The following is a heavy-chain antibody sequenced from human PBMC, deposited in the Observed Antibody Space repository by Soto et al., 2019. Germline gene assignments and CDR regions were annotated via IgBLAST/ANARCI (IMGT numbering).Heavy chain of an antibody. Sequence: ASVKVSCKASGGTFSSYAISCVRQAPGQGLEWMGGIIPIFGTANYAQKFQGRVTITADKSTSTAYMELSSLRSEDTAVYYCARAPEYYDILTGYSPIYYYYGMDVWGQGTTVTVSS. CDR2: IIPIFGTA. CDR3: ARAPEYYDILTGYSPIYYYYGMDV. CDR1: GGTFSSYA. J-gene: IGHJ6*02. V-gene: IGHV1-69*06. D-gene: IGHD3-9*01.